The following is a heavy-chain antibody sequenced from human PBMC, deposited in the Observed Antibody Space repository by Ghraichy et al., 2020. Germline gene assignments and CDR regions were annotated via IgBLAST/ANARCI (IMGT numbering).Heavy chain of an antibody. D-gene: IGHD5-18*01. CDR2: IKSDGSST. Sequence: GESLNISCAVSGFTFSSYWMHWVRQPPGKGLVWVSRIKSDGSSTSYADSVKGRFTISRDNAKNTLYLQMNSLRAEDTAVYYCARDSGGPLWLDWGQGTLVTVSS. V-gene: IGHV3-74*01. CDR1: GFTFSSYW. J-gene: IGHJ4*02. CDR3: ARDSGGPLWLD.